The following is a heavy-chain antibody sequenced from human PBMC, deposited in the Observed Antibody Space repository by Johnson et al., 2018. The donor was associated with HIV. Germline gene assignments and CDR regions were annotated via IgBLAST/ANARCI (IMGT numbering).Heavy chain of an antibody. CDR3: AKDLGITVAGRGGLDAFDI. Sequence: VQLVESGGGVVQPGGSLRLSCAASGFTFRNHDMHWVRQATGKGLEWVSAIGPTGDTYYPGSVKGRFTISRENAKNSLYLQMNSLRAEDTAVYYCAKDLGITVAGRGGLDAFDIWGQGTMVTVSS. J-gene: IGHJ3*02. V-gene: IGHV3-13*01. CDR2: IGPTGDT. D-gene: IGHD6-19*01. CDR1: GFTFRNHD.